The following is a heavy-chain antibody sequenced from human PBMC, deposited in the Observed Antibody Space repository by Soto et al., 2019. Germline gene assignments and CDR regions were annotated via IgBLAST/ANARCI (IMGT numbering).Heavy chain of an antibody. V-gene: IGHV4-59*01. Sequence: TLSLTCTVSGGSISSYYWSWIRQPPGKGLEWIGYIYYSGSTNYNPSLKSRVTISVDTSKNQFSLKLSSVTAADTAVYYCARGYCSGGSCLLDYWGQGTLVTVSS. J-gene: IGHJ4*02. CDR2: IYYSGST. D-gene: IGHD2-15*01. CDR1: GGSISSYY. CDR3: ARGYCSGGSCLLDY.